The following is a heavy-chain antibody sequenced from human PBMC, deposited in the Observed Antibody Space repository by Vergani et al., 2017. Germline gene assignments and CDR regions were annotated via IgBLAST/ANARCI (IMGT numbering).Heavy chain of an antibody. D-gene: IGHD3-3*01. J-gene: IGHJ2*01. V-gene: IGHV3-9*01. Sequence: VQLVESGGVVVQPGGSLTLSCAASGFTFDDYAMHWVRQAPGKGLEWVSGISWNSGSIGYADSVKGRFTISRDNAKNSLYLQMNSLRAEDTALYYCAKDHYDFWSGYPNLSPFDLWGRGTLVTVSS. CDR3: AKDHYDFWSGYPNLSPFDL. CDR1: GFTFDDYA. CDR2: ISWNSGSI.